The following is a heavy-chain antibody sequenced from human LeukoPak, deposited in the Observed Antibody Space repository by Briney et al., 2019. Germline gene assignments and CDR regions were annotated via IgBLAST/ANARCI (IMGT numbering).Heavy chain of an antibody. J-gene: IGHJ3*02. V-gene: IGHV4-59*01. CDR1: GGSMSSYY. CDR3: ASAIVDPDAFDI. D-gene: IGHD3-16*02. Sequence: SETLSLTCTVSGGSMSSYYWSWIRQPPGKGLEWIGYIFYSGSTNYNPSLKSRVTISVDTSKNQFSLKLSSVTAADTAVYYCASAIVDPDAFDIWGQGTMVTVSS. CDR2: IFYSGST.